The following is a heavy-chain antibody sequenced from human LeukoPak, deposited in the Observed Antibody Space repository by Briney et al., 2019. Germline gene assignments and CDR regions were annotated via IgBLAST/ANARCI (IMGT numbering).Heavy chain of an antibody. V-gene: IGHV3-74*01. D-gene: IGHD2-15*01. CDR1: GFTFSSYW. CDR3: ARGRSVVAARGFDY. J-gene: IGHJ4*02. CDR2: INSDGSST. Sequence: GGSLRLSCAASGFTFSSYWMHWVRQAPGKGLVWVSRINSDGSSTSYADSVKDRFTISRDNAKNTLYLQMNSLRAEDTAVYYCARGRSVVAARGFDYWGQGTLVTVSS.